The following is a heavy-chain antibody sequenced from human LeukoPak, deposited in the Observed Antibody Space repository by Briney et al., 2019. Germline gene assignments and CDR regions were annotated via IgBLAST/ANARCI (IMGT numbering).Heavy chain of an antibody. V-gene: IGHV3-48*01. CDR3: ARALRYFDWLSTSPEYNWFDP. D-gene: IGHD3-9*01. Sequence: GGSLRLSCAASGFTFSSYSMNWVRQAPGKGLEWVSYISSSSSTVYYADSVKGRFTISRDNAKNSLYLQMNSLRAEDTAVYYCARALRYFDWLSTSPEYNWFDPWGQGTLVTVSS. CDR2: ISSSSSTV. J-gene: IGHJ5*02. CDR1: GFTFSSYS.